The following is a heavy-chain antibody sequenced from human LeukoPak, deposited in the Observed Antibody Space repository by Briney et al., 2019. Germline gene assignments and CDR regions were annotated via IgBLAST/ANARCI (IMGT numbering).Heavy chain of an antibody. CDR3: VRVGSGATRADTLDL. J-gene: IGHJ3*01. D-gene: IGHD6-19*01. CDR1: GFTFSAYS. Sequence: GGSLRLSCAASGFTFSAYSMNWVRQARGEGLEWVSSIGAAGSHIYYADSMKGRFTISRDNAKSSLFLQMNSLRAEDTGIYYCVRVGSGATRADTLDLWGQGTMVTVSS. CDR2: IGAAGSHI. V-gene: IGHV3-21*01.